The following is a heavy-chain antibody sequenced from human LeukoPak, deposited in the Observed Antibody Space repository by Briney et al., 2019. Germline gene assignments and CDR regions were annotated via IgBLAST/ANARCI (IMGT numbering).Heavy chain of an antibody. CDR1: GGTFSSYA. J-gene: IGHJ4*02. CDR2: INPSGGST. V-gene: IGHV1-46*01. CDR3: ARDSELLFDY. D-gene: IGHD4-23*01. Sequence: ASVKVSCKASGGTFSSYAISWVRQAPGQGLEWMGIINPSGGSTSYAQKFQGRVTMTRDTSTSTVYMELSSLRSEDTAVYYCARDSELLFDYWGQGTLVTVSS.